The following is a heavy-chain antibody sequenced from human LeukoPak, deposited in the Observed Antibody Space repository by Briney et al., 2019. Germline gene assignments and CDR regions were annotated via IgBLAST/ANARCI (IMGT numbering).Heavy chain of an antibody. CDR2: IIPILAIA. CDR3: ASGHYGDYGQWSSMNY. CDR1: GGTFSSYA. Sequence: SVKVSCKASGGTFSSYAISWVRQAPGQGLEWMGRIIPILAIANYAQKFQGRVTISADKSTSTAYMELSSLRSEDTAMYYCASGHYGDYGQWSSMNYWGQGTLVTVSS. J-gene: IGHJ4*02. D-gene: IGHD4-17*01. V-gene: IGHV1-69*04.